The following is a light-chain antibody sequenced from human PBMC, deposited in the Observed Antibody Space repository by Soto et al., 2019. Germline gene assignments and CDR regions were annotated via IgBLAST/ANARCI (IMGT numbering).Light chain of an antibody. CDR1: SSNIGSNY. CDR2: RNN. J-gene: IGLJ2*01. V-gene: IGLV1-47*01. CDR3: AAWDGSLSVV. Sequence: QSVLTQPPSASGTPGQRVTISCSGSSSNIGSNYVYWYQQFPGTAPKLLIYRNNQRPSGVPDRFSGYKSGNSASLAISGLRSEDEADYYCAAWDGSLSVVFGGGTKLTVL.